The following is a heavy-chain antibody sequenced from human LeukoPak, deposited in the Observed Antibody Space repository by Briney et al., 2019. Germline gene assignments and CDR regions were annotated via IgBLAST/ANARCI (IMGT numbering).Heavy chain of an antibody. D-gene: IGHD3-9*01. CDR3: AKWGDYDILTGYYDSDY. CDR1: GFTFSNYA. J-gene: IGHJ4*02. Sequence: GASLRLSCAAPGFTFSNYAMSWVRQAPGKGLEWVSAVSGRDDSTYYADSVKGRFTISRDNSKNTLYLQMNSLRAEDTAVYYCAKWGDYDILTGYYDSDYWGQGTLVTVSS. V-gene: IGHV3-23*01. CDR2: VSGRDDST.